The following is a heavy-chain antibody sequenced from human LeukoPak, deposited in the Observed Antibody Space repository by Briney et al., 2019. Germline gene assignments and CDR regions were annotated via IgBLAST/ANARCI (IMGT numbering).Heavy chain of an antibody. J-gene: IGHJ4*02. D-gene: IGHD2-8*01. CDR1: GFTFSSYA. CDR3: ARDSGTNFDY. CDR2: ISYDGSNK. Sequence: TGGSLRLSCAASGFTFSSYAMHWVRQTPGKGLVWVAVISYDGSNKYYADSVKGRFTISRDNSKNTLYLQMNSLRAEDTAVYYCARDSGTNFDYWGQGTLVTVSS. V-gene: IGHV3-30-3*01.